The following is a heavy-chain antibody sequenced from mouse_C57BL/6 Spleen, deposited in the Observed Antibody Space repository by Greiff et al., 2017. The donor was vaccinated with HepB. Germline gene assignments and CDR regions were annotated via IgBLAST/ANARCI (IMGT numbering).Heavy chain of an antibody. CDR3: ARESYAMDY. CDR1: GFTFSSYA. J-gene: IGHJ4*01. CDR2: ISDGGSYT. V-gene: IGHV5-4*01. Sequence: EVQVVESGGGLVKPGGSLKLSCAASGFTFSSYAMSWVRQTPEKRLEWVATISDGGSYTYYPDNVKGRFTISRDNAKNNLYLQMSHLKSEDTAMYYCARESYAMDYWGQGTSVTVSS.